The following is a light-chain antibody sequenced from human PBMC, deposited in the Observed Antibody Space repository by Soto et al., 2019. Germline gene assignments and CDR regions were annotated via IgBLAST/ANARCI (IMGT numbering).Light chain of an antibody. CDR2: AAS. V-gene: IGKV1-39*01. Sequence: DIQMTESQSSRSASVEDRVTITCRASQSISSYLNWYQQKPGKAPKLLIYAASSLQSGVPSRFSGSGSGTDFTLTISSLQPEDFATYYCQQTYSTPRTFGHRTKVDIK. J-gene: IGKJ1*01. CDR1: QSISSY. CDR3: QQTYSTPRT.